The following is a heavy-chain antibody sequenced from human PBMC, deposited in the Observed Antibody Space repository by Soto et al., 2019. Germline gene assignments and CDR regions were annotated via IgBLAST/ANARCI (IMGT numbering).Heavy chain of an antibody. J-gene: IGHJ5*02. D-gene: IGHD3-10*01. CDR3: AKDLAVRGVIIRGSWFDP. CDR2: ISGRGGST. Sequence: EVQLLESGGGLVQPGGSLRFSVAAPGFTFSSYALAWVRRAPGRGRRGFQVISGRGGSTYYADSMKGRFTISRDNSKNTLYLQMNSLRAEDTAVYYCAKDLAVRGVIIRGSWFDPWGQGTLVAVSS. CDR1: GFTFSSYA. V-gene: IGHV3-23*01.